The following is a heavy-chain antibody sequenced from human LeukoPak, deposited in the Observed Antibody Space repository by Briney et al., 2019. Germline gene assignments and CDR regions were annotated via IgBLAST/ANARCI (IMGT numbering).Heavy chain of an antibody. Sequence: GGSLRLSCAASGFAFSTYTMHWVRQAPGKGPEWVSVISHDDTHKYYAGAVAGRFTISRDNSKNMLYLQMDSVRADDSAIYYCAVDLAHGVPDYFDYWGQGTLVTVSS. V-gene: IGHV3-30*04. D-gene: IGHD2-8*01. CDR3: AVDLAHGVPDYFDY. J-gene: IGHJ4*02. CDR1: GFAFSTYT. CDR2: ISHDDTHK.